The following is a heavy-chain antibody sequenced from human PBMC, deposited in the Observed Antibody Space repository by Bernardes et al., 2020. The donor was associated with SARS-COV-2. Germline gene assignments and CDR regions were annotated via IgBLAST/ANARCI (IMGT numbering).Heavy chain of an antibody. J-gene: IGHJ4*02. D-gene: IGHD4-17*01. V-gene: IGHV1-2*02. CDR1: GYTFTGYY. CDR3: SRVDYGGNSPSFDY. Sequence: ASVKVSCKASGYTFTGYYMHWVRQAPGQGLEWMGWINPNSGGTYYAQKFQGRVTMTMDTSISTAYMELSRLRSDDTAVYYCSRVDYGGNSPSFDYWGQGTLVTISS. CDR2: INPNSGGT.